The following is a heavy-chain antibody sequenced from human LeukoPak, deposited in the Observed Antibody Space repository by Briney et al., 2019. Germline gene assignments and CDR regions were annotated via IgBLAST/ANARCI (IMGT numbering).Heavy chain of an antibody. Sequence: PGGSLRLSCAASGFTFSSYAMSWVRQAPGKGLEWVSAISGSGGTTYYADSVKGRFTISRDNSKNTLYLQMNSLRAEDTAVYYCARRIAATRAFDVWGQGTIVTVSS. J-gene: IGHJ3*01. CDR3: ARRIAATRAFDV. D-gene: IGHD6-13*01. V-gene: IGHV3-23*01. CDR1: GFTFSSYA. CDR2: ISGSGGTT.